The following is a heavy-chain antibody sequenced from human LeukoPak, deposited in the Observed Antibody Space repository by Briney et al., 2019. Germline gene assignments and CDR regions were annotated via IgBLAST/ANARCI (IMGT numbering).Heavy chain of an antibody. D-gene: IGHD7-27*01. CDR1: GASISSYY. CDR2: IYNSGST. Sequence: SETLSLTCTVSGASISSYYWSWIRQSPGKGLEWIGYIYNSGSTNYNPSLKSRVNIAVDTSKNQFSLNLSSVTAADTAVYYCARLRGYSMGIDPWGQGTLVTVSS. CDR3: ARLRGYSMGIDP. V-gene: IGHV4-59*08. J-gene: IGHJ5*02.